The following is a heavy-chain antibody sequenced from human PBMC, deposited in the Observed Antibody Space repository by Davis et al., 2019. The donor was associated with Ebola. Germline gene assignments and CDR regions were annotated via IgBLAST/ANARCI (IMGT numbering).Heavy chain of an antibody. J-gene: IGHJ4*02. V-gene: IGHV3-7*01. CDR3: ARERLSGFWSGYPDY. D-gene: IGHD3-3*01. CDR2: INHDGSEK. Sequence: GESLKISCAASGFSFYSYWMTWVRQAPGKGLEWVANINHDGSEKYFLDSVKGRFTISRDSAKNSVDLQMHSLRAEDTAVYYCARERLSGFWSGYPDYWGQGTLVTVSS. CDR1: GFSFYSYW.